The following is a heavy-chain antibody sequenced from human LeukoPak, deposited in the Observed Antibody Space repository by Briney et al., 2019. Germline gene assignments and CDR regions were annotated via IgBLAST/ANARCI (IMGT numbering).Heavy chain of an antibody. CDR1: GGSISNGDYY. V-gene: IGHV4-39*07. CDR2: INHSGNT. D-gene: IGHD3-22*01. CDR3: ASPLVSSGYFDY. Sequence: PSETLSLTCTVSGGSISNGDYYWGWIRQPPGKGLEWIGSINHSGNTYYNPSLKGRVTISVDTSKNQFSLKLSSVTAADTAVYYCASPLVSSGYFDYWGQGTLVTVSS. J-gene: IGHJ4*02.